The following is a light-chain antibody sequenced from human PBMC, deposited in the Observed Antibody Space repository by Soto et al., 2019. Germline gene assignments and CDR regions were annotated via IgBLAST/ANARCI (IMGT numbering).Light chain of an antibody. Sequence: QSALTQPASVSGSPGKSITISCTGTSSDVGGYNYVSWYQQHPGKAPKLMIYDVSNRPSGVSNRLSGSKSGNTASLTISGLQAEDEADYYCSSYTSSSTYVVFGGGTKLTVL. V-gene: IGLV2-14*01. J-gene: IGLJ2*01. CDR3: SSYTSSSTYVV. CDR2: DVS. CDR1: SSDVGGYNY.